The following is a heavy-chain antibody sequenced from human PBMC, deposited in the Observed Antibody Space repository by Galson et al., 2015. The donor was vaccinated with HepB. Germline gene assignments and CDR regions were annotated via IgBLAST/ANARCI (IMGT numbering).Heavy chain of an antibody. J-gene: IGHJ3*01. V-gene: IGHV3-73*01. CDR1: GFTFSDYY. D-gene: IGHD2-15*01. CDR2: IRSKANGYAT. CDR3: TRYCSGGSCYVY. Sequence: SLRLSCAASGFTFSDYYMSWIRQAPGKGLEWVGRIRSKANGYATAYAASVKGRFTISRDDSKNTAYLQMNSLKTEDTAVYYCTRYCSGGSCYVYWGQGTMVTVSS.